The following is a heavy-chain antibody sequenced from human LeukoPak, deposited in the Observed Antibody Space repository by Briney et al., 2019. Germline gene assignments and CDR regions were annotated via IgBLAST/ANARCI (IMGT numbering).Heavy chain of an antibody. CDR2: ISSSGSTI. CDR1: GFTFSSYE. V-gene: IGHV3-48*03. CDR3: ARDGVGATSYYYYMDV. Sequence: GGSLRLSCAASGFTFSSYEMNWVRQAPGKGLEWVSYISSSGSTIYYADSVKGRFTISRHNAKNSLYLQMNSLRAEDAAVYYCARDGVGATSYYYYMDVWGRGTTVTISS. J-gene: IGHJ6*03. D-gene: IGHD1-26*01.